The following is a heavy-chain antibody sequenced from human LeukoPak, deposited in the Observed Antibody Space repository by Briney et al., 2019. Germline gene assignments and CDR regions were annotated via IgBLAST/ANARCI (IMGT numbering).Heavy chain of an antibody. CDR3: ARDGYGLDTPMVSTIFDC. V-gene: IGHV3-48*02. CDR1: GFTFSSHG. Sequence: GGSLRLSCAASGFTFSSHGMNWVRQAPGKGLEWVSYIRSSSSTIYYADSVRGRFTISRDNAKNSLYLQMNSLRDEDTAVYYCARDGYGLDTPMVSTIFDCWGQGTLVTVSS. CDR2: IRSSSSTI. D-gene: IGHD5-18*01. J-gene: IGHJ4*02.